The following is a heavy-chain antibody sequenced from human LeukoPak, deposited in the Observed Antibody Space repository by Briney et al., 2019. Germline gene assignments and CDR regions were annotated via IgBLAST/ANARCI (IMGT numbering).Heavy chain of an antibody. CDR3: AKSTSWYDYYYMDV. D-gene: IGHD2-2*01. J-gene: IGHJ6*03. Sequence: GGSLRLSCAASGFTFSSYSMNWVRQAPGKGLEWVSYISSSSSTIYYADSMKGRFTISRDNAKNSLYLQMNSLRAEDTAVYYCAKSTSWYDYYYMDVWGKGTTVTVSS. CDR1: GFTFSSYS. CDR2: ISSSSSTI. V-gene: IGHV3-48*01.